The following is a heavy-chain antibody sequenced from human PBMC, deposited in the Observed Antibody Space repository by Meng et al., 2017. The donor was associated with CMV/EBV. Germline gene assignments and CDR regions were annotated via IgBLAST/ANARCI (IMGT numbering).Heavy chain of an antibody. CDR3: ARAPESNN. V-gene: IGHV1-2*06. CDR1: GYTFTGNY. Sequence: SVTVSCKASGYTFTGNYIHWVRQAPGQGLEWLGRINPNSGGTNYAKKFQGRVTLTRNTSINTAYLELSSLRSDDTAVYYCARAPESNNWGQGTLVTVSS. J-gene: IGHJ4*02. CDR2: INPNSGGT.